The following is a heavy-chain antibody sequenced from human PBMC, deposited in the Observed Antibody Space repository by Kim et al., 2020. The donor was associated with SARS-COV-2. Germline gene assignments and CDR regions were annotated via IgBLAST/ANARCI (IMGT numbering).Heavy chain of an antibody. CDR1: GGSFSGYY. D-gene: IGHD4-17*01. V-gene: IGHV4-34*01. Sequence: SETLSLTCAVYGGSFSGYYWSWIRQPPGKGLEWIGEINHSGSTNYNPSLKSRVTISVDTSKNQFSLKLSSVTAADTAVYYCARTSDYPYYYYYYGMDVWGQGTTVTVS. CDR2: INHSGST. CDR3: ARTSDYPYYYYYYGMDV. J-gene: IGHJ6*02.